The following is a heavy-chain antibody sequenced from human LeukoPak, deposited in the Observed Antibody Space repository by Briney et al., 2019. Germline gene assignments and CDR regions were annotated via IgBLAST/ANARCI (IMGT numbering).Heavy chain of an antibody. J-gene: IGHJ4*02. Sequence: PGGSLRLSCVASGFTFTSYWMSWVRQAPGKGLEWVANIKQDGSEKNYVDSVKGRFTISRDNTKNSMSLQMNSLRAEDTAVYYCTREGILAGVDYWGQGTLVTVSS. CDR2: IKQDGSEK. CDR3: TREGILAGVDY. CDR1: GFTFTSYW. D-gene: IGHD6-13*01. V-gene: IGHV3-7*01.